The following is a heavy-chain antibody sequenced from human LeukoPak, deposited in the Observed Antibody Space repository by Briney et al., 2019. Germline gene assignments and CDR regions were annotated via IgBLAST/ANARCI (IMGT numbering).Heavy chain of an antibody. CDR2: TNPNSGNT. CDR3: ARGLHSDY. J-gene: IGHJ4*02. CDR1: GYTFTGYY. V-gene: IGHV1-8*03. Sequence: ASVKVSCKASGYTFTGYYMHWVRQAPGQGLEWMGWTNPNSGNTGYAQKFQGRVTITRNTSISTAYMELSSLRSEYTAVYYCARGLHSDYWGQGTLVTVSS. D-gene: IGHD2-15*01.